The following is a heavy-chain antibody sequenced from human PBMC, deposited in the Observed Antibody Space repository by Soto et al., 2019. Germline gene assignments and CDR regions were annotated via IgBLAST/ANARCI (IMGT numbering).Heavy chain of an antibody. CDR2: IYSGHTT. V-gene: IGHV3-53*01. D-gene: IGHD3-3*01. CDR3: VRGPSDHKLRLVEWPYGDY. J-gene: IGHJ4*02. Sequence: EVQLVESGGGLIQPGGSLRLSCVASGFIVSSNQMSWVRQAPGKGLEWVSVIYSGHTTYYADSVEGRSTISRDDSKNTLYLQMNSLRVEDTAVYYCVRGPSDHKLRLVEWPYGDYWGQGALVTVSS. CDR1: GFIVSSNQ.